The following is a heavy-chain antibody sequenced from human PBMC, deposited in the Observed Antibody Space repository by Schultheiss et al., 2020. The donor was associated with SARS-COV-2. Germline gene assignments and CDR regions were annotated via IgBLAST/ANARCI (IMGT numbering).Heavy chain of an antibody. CDR3: ARMGTATGSYYYYGMDV. D-gene: IGHD1-26*01. CDR2: MNPNSGGT. Sequence: ASVKVSCKASGYTFTGYYMHWVRQAPGQGLEWMGWMNPNSGGTNYAQKFQGRVTMTRDTSISTAYMELSRLRSDDTAMYYCARMGTATGSYYYYGMDVWGQGTTVTVSS. J-gene: IGHJ6*02. CDR1: GYTFTGYY. V-gene: IGHV1-2*02.